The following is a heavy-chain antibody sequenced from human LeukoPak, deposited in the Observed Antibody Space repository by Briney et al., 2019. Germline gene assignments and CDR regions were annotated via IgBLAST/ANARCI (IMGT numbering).Heavy chain of an antibody. D-gene: IGHD3-16*02. J-gene: IGHJ4*02. CDR3: ARAAYDYVWGSYPPTYFDY. CDR2: IYPGDSDT. CDR1: GYSFTSYW. V-gene: IGHV5-51*01. Sequence: GESLKISCKGSGYSFTSYWIGWVRQMPGKGLEWMGIIYPGDSDTRYSPSFQGQVTISADKSISTAYLQWSSLKASDTAMYYCARAAYDYVWGSYPPTYFDYWGQGTLVTVSS.